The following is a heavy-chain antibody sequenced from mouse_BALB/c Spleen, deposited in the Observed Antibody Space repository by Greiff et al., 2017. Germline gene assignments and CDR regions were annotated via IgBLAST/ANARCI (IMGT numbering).Heavy chain of an antibody. CDR1: GYSITSDYA. Sequence: EVQLQQSGPGLVKPSQSLSLTCTVTGYSITSDYAWNWIRQFPGNKLEWMGYISYSGSTSYNPSLKSRISITRDTSKNQFFLQLNSVTTEDTATYYCARFPYYYGSSHYFDYWGQGTTLTVSS. CDR3: ARFPYYYGSSHYFDY. D-gene: IGHD1-1*01. CDR2: ISYSGST. J-gene: IGHJ2*01. V-gene: IGHV3-2*02.